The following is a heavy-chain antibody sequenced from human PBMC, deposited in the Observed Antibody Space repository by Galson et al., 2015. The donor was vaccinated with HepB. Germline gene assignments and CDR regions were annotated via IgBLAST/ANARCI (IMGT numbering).Heavy chain of an antibody. Sequence: SVKVSCKASRYPFTGYYLHWVRQAPGQGLEWMGIINPSGGSTSYAQKFQGRVTMTRDTSTSTVYMELSSLRSEDTAVYYCARDRYCSSTSCYYNWFDPWGQGTLVTVSS. J-gene: IGHJ5*02. CDR3: ARDRYCSSTSCYYNWFDP. CDR2: INPSGGST. D-gene: IGHD2-2*01. V-gene: IGHV1-46*01. CDR1: RYPFTGYY.